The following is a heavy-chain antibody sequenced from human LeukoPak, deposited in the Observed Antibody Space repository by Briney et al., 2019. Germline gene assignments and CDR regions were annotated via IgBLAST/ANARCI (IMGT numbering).Heavy chain of an antibody. V-gene: IGHV6-1*01. Sequence: SQTLSLTCAISGDSVSSNSAAWNWIRQSPSRGLEWLGRTYYRSKWYKDYAVSAKSRITINPDTSKNQFSLQLDSVSPEDTAVYYCVRGSKGSSPYWYFDLWGRGTLVTVSS. J-gene: IGHJ2*01. D-gene: IGHD6-13*01. CDR2: TYYRSKWYK. CDR1: GDSVSSNSAA. CDR3: VRGSKGSSPYWYFDL.